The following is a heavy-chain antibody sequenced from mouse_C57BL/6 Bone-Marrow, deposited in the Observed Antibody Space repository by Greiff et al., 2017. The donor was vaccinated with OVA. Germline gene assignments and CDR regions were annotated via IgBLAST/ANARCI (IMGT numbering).Heavy chain of an antibody. V-gene: IGHV3-6*01. Sequence: VQLQQSGPGLVKPSQSLSLTCSVTGYSITSGYYWNWIRQFPGNKLEWMGYISYDGSNNYNPSLKNRISITRDTSKNQFFLKLNSVTTEDTATDYCARDYYGRYFDGWGTGTTVTVSS. CDR1: GYSITSGYY. J-gene: IGHJ1*03. CDR2: ISYDGSN. D-gene: IGHD1-1*01. CDR3: ARDYYGRYFDG.